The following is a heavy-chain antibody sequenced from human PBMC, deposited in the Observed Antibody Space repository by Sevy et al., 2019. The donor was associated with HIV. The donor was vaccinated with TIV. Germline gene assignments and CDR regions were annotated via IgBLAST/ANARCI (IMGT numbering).Heavy chain of an antibody. CDR2: INESGIT. CDR3: ARSPPVVVVPGAPSWFDP. D-gene: IGHD2-2*01. J-gene: IGHJ5*02. Sequence: SETLSLTCAVHDGSFSGYYWNWIRQLPAKGLEWIGEINESGITYYNPSLKSRVTISVDTSKKQFSLKLNSVTAVDSAVYFCARSPPVVVVPGAPSWFDPWGQGTLVTVSS. CDR1: DGSFSGYY. V-gene: IGHV4-34*01.